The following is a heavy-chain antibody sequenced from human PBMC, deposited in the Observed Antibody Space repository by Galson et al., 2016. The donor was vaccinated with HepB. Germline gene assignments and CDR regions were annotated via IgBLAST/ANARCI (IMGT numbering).Heavy chain of an antibody. D-gene: IGHD2-2*01. CDR3: AHRPADFGVCSTASCKADYFDY. CDR2: IYWDDDK. Sequence: PALVKPTQTLTLTCTFSGFSLRTFGVGVGWIRQPPGRALEWLALIYWDDDKRYNPSLKGRLTITKDTSKNQVVLTMANVDPVDTATYYCAHRPADFGVCSTASCKADYFDYWGQGTLVTVSS. V-gene: IGHV2-5*02. J-gene: IGHJ4*02. CDR1: GFSLRTFGVG.